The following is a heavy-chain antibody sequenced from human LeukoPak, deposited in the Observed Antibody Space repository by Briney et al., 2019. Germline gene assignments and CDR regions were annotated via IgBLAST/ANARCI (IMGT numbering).Heavy chain of an antibody. CDR2: IWYDGSNK. D-gene: IGHD3-3*01. CDR3: ARDGTYYDFWSDPNYYYYYGMDV. Sequence: PGGSLRLSCAASGFTFSSYGMHWVRQAPGKGLEWVAVIWYDGSNKYYADSVKGRFTISRDNSKNTLYLQMNSLRAEDTAVYYCARDGTYYDFWSDPNYYYYYGMDVRGQGTTVTVSS. CDR1: GFTFSSYG. J-gene: IGHJ6*02. V-gene: IGHV3-33*01.